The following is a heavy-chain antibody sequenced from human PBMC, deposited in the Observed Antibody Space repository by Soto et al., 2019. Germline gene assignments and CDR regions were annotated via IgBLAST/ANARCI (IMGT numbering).Heavy chain of an antibody. J-gene: IGHJ3*02. CDR1: GCTFSSYA. D-gene: IGHD6-19*01. CDR3: ARGRIYSSGWYESVAFDI. Sequence: GASVKVSCKASGCTFSSYAISCVRQAPGQVLEWMGGIIPIFGTANYAQKFQGRVTITADESTSTAYMELSSLRSEDTAVYYCARGRIYSSGWYESVAFDIWGQGTMVTVSS. CDR2: IIPIFGTA. V-gene: IGHV1-69*13.